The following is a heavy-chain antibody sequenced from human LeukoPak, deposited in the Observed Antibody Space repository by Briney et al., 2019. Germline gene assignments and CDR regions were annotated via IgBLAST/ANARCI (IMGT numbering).Heavy chain of an antibody. CDR2: ISGSGGGT. D-gene: IGHD2-2*01. CDR1: GITFSSYA. V-gene: IGHV3-23*01. CDR3: AISSYCSTTSCAPKFDY. J-gene: IGHJ4*02. Sequence: GGSLRLSCAASGITFSSYAMSWVRQAPGKGLGWVSAISGSGGGTYYADSVKGRFTISRDNSKNTLCLQMNSLRAEDTAVYYCAISSYCSTTSCAPKFDYWGQGTLVTVSS.